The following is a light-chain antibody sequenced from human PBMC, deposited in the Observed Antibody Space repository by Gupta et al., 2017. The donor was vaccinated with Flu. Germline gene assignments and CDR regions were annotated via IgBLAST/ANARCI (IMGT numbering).Light chain of an antibody. CDR1: KGLVDSEGNTY. J-gene: IGKJ1*01. CDR2: LVS. CDR3: MQGAHWPWA. Sequence: MSSRSSKGLVDSEGNTYLHGCKQRPGQSPRRRVHLVSYRDSGVPDRFSGSGSGTDFTLKISRVEDEDVGIYYCMQGAHWPWAVGQGTKVEIK. V-gene: IGKV2-30*01.